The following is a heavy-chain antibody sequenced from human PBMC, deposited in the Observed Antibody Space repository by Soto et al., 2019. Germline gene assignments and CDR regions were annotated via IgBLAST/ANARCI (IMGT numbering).Heavy chain of an antibody. J-gene: IGHJ4*02. D-gene: IGHD6-19*01. V-gene: IGHV3-30*18. CDR3: ANDPLAVAGPLDY. CDR2: ISYDGSNK. Sequence: QVQLVESGGGVVQPGRSLRLSCAASGFTFSSYGMHWVRQAPGKGLEWVAVISYDGSNKYYADSVKGRVTISRDNSKNTLYLQMNSLRAEDTAVYYCANDPLAVAGPLDYWGQGTLVTVSS. CDR1: GFTFSSYG.